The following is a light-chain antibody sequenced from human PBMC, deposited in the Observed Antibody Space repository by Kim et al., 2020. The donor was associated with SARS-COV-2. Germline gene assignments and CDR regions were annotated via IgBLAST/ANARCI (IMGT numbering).Light chain of an antibody. J-gene: IGKJ4*01. CDR2: QAS. CDR1: QSISSW. CDR3: QQYNSYSRLT. V-gene: IGKV1-5*03. Sequence: DIQMTQSPSTLSASVGDRVTITCRASQSISSWLAWYQQKPGKAPKLLIYQASSLESGVPSRFSGSGSGTEFTLTISSPQPDYFATYYCQQYNSYSRLTFGGGTKVDIK.